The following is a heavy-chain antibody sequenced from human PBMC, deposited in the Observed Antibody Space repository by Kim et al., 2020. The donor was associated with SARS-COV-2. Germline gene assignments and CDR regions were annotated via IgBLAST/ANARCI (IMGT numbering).Heavy chain of an antibody. CDR2: VGTAADT. V-gene: IGHV3-13*04. CDR1: GFIVSTYD. J-gene: IGHJ6*02. CDR3: ARARPRYVWRDGDGLDV. Sequence: GGSLRLSCAASGFIVSTYDMYWVRQRRGKGLEWVSAVGTAADTYYGDSAKGRFTISRENAKNSLFLQMNSLRAGDTAVYYCARARPRYVWRDGDGLDVWGRGTTVTVSS. D-gene: IGHD1-1*01.